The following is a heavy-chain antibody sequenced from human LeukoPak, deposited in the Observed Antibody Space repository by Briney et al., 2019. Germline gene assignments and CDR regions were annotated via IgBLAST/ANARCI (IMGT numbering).Heavy chain of an antibody. CDR1: GGSISSYY. D-gene: IGHD4-17*01. CDR3: HSSYGDYAFDY. J-gene: IGHJ4*02. Sequence: SEPLSLTCTVSGGSISSYYWSWIRQPPGKGLEWIGYIYYSGSTNYNPSLKSRVTISVDTSKNRFSLKLRSVTAADTAVYYCHSSYGDYAFDYWGQGTLVTVSS. V-gene: IGHV4-59*12. CDR2: IYYSGST.